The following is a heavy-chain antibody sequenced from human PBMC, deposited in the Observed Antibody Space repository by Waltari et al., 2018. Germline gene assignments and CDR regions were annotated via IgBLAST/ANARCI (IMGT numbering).Heavy chain of an antibody. CDR3: AKDRQQQLVQLFDY. J-gene: IGHJ4*02. CDR1: GFPFSRSA. Sequence: EVQLLESGGGLVQPGGSLRLSCAASGFPFSRSAMSRVRQAPGKGLEWVSAISGSCGSTYYADSVKGRFTISRDNSKNTLYLQMNSLRAEDTAVYYCAKDRQQQLVQLFDYWGQGTLVTVSS. V-gene: IGHV3-23*01. D-gene: IGHD6-13*01. CDR2: ISGSCGST.